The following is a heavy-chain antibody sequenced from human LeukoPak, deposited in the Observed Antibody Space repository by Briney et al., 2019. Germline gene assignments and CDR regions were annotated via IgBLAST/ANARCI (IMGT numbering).Heavy chain of an antibody. V-gene: IGHV3-23*01. J-gene: IGHJ4*02. CDR2: ISDNGDIT. CDR3: AKKSGPGTDPLGC. D-gene: IGHD3-10*01. Sequence: PGGSLRLSCVASGFSFSTYSMSWVRQTPEKGLEWVSVISDNGDITKYADSVRGRFTMSRDNSKNTLFLQMNTLRADDTALYYCAKKSGPGTDPLGCWGQGTLVTVSS. CDR1: GFSFSTYS.